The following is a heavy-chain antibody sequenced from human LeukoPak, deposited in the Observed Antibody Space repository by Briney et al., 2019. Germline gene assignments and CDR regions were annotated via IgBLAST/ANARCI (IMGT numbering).Heavy chain of an antibody. J-gene: IGHJ6*03. V-gene: IGHV3-13*01. Sequence: GGSLRLSCAASGFTFSSYDMHWVRQATGKGLEWVSAIGTAGDTYYPGSVKGRCTISRDNAKTSLYLQMNSLRDEDTAVYYCARDPYSGNYGDYYYYYMDVWGKGTTVTISS. D-gene: IGHD1-26*01. CDR1: GFTFSSYD. CDR3: ARDPYSGNYGDYYYYYMDV. CDR2: IGTAGDT.